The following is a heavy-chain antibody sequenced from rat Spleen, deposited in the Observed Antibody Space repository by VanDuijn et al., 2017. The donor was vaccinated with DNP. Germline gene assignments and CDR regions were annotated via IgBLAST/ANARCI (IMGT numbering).Heavy chain of an antibody. V-gene: IGHV5S10*01. D-gene: IGHD1-2*01. Sequence: EVQLVESGGGLVRPGRSLKLSCATSGFTFSDCNMAWVRQAPKKGLEWVATIIYDGSRTYYRDSVKGRFTISRDNAKSTLYLQMDSLRSEDTATYYCAKSAYSSYAMDAWGQGTSVTVSS. CDR3: AKSAYSSYAMDA. CDR1: GFTFSDCN. J-gene: IGHJ4*01. CDR2: IIYDGSRT.